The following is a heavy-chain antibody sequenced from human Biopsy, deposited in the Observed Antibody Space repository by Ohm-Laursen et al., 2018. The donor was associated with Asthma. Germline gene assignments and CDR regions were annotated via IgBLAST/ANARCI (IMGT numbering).Heavy chain of an antibody. CDR3: AKDFRGIAVAGDRGFDY. D-gene: IGHD6-19*01. CDR1: GFTFSSYG. CDR2: ITGSCGTT. V-gene: IGHV3-23*01. Sequence: SLRLSCAASGFTFSSYGMDWVRQAPGKGLERVSAITGSCGTTYYADSVRGRFTISRDNSKSTLFLQMDSLSAEDTAVYYCAKDFRGIAVAGDRGFDYWGQGTLVTVSS. J-gene: IGHJ4*02.